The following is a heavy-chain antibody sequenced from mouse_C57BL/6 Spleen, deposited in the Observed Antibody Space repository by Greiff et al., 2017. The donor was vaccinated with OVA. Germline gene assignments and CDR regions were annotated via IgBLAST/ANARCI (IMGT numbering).Heavy chain of an antibody. CDR2: IDPNSGGT. V-gene: IGHV1-72*01. CDR3: ALITTVDDCFDY. J-gene: IGHJ2*01. Sequence: QVQLKQPGAELVKPGASVTLSCKASGYTFTSYWMHWVKQRPGRGLEWIGRIDPNSGGTKYNEKFKSKATLTVDKPSSTAYMQLSSLTSDDSAVYYCALITTVDDCFDYWGQGTTLTVSS. CDR1: GYTFTSYW. D-gene: IGHD1-1*01.